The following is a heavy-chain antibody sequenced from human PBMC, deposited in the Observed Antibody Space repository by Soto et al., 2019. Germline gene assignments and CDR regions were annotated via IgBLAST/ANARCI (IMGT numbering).Heavy chain of an antibody. V-gene: IGHV1-18*01. CDR1: GYTFTSYG. CDR3: ARDGGDILTGYYYFDY. D-gene: IGHD3-9*01. CDR2: ISAYNGNT. J-gene: IGHJ4*02. Sequence: ASLKVSCKASGYTFTSYGISWVRQAPGQGLEWMGWISAYNGNTNYAQKLQGRVTMTTDTSTSTAYMELRSLRSDDTAVYYCARDGGDILTGYYYFDYWGQGTLVTVSS.